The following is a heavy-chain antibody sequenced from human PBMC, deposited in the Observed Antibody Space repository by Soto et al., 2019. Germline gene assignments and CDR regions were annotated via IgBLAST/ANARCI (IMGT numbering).Heavy chain of an antibody. CDR2: ISSSSSYI. V-gene: IGHV3-21*01. D-gene: IGHD3-22*01. J-gene: IGHJ6*02. CDR1: GFTFSSYS. CDR3: ARELRGYYDSSGYYPRPNYYYGTDV. Sequence: GGSLRLSCAASGFTFSSYSMNWVRQARGKGLEWVSSISSSSSYIYYADSVKGRFTISRDNAKNSLYLQMNSLRAEDTAVYYCARELRGYYDSSGYYPRPNYYYGTDVWGQGTTVTVSS.